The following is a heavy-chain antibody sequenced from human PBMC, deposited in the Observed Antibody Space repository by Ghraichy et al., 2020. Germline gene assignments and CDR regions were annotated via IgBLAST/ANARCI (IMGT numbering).Heavy chain of an antibody. J-gene: IGHJ4*02. CDR1: GGSFSGYY. Sequence: SQTLSLTCAVYGGSFSGYYWSWIRQPPGKGLEWIGEINHSGSTNYNPSLKSRVTISVDTSKNQFSLKLSSVTAADTAVYYCARDRRQWLVRTYFDYWGQGTLVTVSS. CDR3: ARDRRQWLVRTYFDY. V-gene: IGHV4-34*01. CDR2: INHSGST. D-gene: IGHD6-19*01.